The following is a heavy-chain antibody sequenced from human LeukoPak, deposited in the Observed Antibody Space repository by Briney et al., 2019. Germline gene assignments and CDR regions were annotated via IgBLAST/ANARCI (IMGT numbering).Heavy chain of an antibody. V-gene: IGHV2-5*01. CDR1: GFSLRDGGVG. CDR3: AHTTYDFWSGYGAFDI. CDR2: IYWNDDK. Sequence: SGPTLVNPTQTLTLTCTFSGFSLRDGGVGVGWMRQPPGKALEWLALIYWNDDKRYSPSLKSRLTITKDTSKNQVVLTMTNMDPVDTATYYCAHTTYDFWSGYGAFDIWGQGTLVTVS. J-gene: IGHJ3*02. D-gene: IGHD3-3*01.